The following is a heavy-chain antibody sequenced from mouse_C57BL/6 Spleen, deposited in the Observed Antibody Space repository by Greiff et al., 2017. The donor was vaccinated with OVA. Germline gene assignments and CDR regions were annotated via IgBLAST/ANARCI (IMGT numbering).Heavy chain of an antibody. D-gene: IGHD3-3*01. V-gene: IGHV3-6*01. CDR1: GYSVTSGYY. CDR2: ISYDGSN. Sequence: EVQRVESGPGLVKPSQSLSLTCSVTGYSVTSGYYWNWIRQFPGNKLEWMGYISYDGSNNYNPSLKNRISITRETSKKQFFLKLNSVTTEDTATYDCARGGDVDFDYWGQGTTLTVSS. CDR3: ARGGDVDFDY. J-gene: IGHJ2*01.